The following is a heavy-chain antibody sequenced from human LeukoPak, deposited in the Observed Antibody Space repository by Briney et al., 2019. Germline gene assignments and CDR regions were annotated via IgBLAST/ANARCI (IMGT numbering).Heavy chain of an antibody. CDR2: IYYSGST. CDR1: GGSISSYY. J-gene: IGHJ1*01. V-gene: IGHV4-59*12. D-gene: IGHD3-22*01. Sequence: SETLSLTCTVSGGSISSYYWSWIRQPPGKGLEWIGYIYYSGSTNYSPSLKSRVTISVDTSKNQFSLKLSSVTAADTAVYYCARARYYYDSSGYSGAEYFQHWGQGTLVTVSS. CDR3: ARARYYYDSSGYSGAEYFQH.